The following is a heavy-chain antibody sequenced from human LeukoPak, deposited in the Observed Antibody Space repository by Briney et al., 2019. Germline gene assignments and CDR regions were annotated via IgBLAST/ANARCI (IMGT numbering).Heavy chain of an antibody. CDR1: GGTFSSYA. D-gene: IGHD6-25*01. V-gene: IGHV1-69*05. J-gene: IGHJ4*02. CDR3: ARAGDSSAPGTSDY. CDR2: IIPIFGTA. Sequence: GSSVKVSYKASGGTFSSYAISWVRPAPGQGLEWMGGIIPIFGTANYAQKFQGRVAITTDESTSTAYMELSSLRSEDTAVYYCARAGDSSAPGTSDYWGQGTLVTVSS.